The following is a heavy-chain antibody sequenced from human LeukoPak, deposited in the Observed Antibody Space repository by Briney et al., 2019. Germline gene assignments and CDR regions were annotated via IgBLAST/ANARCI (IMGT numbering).Heavy chain of an antibody. V-gene: IGHV4-38-2*01. J-gene: IGHJ6*03. Sequence: SETLSLTCAVSGSSISSGYYWGWIRQPPGKGLEWIGSIYHSGSTYYNPSLKSRVTILVDTSKNQFSLKLSSVTAADTAVYYCARTQLAYYYYMDVWGKGTSVTVSS. CDR2: IYHSGST. CDR1: GSSISSGYY. CDR3: ARTQLAYYYYMDV. D-gene: IGHD5-18*01.